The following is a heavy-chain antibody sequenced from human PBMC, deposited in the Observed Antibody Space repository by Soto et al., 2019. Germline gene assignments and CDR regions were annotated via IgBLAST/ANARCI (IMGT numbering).Heavy chain of an antibody. CDR1: GGSISSSSYY. V-gene: IGHV4-39*01. D-gene: IGHD2-8*01. J-gene: IGHJ4*02. CDR3: AITLGYCTNGVCLDFDY. CDR2: IYYSGST. Sequence: QLQLQESGPGLVKPSETLSLTRTVSGGSISSSSYYWGWIRQPPGKGLEWIGSIYYSGSTYYNPSLKSRVTISVDTSKNQFSLKLSSVTAADTAVYYCAITLGYCTNGVCLDFDYWGQGTLVTVSS.